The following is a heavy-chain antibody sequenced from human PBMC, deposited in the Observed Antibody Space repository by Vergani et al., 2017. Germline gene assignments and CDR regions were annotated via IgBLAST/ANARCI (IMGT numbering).Heavy chain of an antibody. CDR1: GFTFNNFA. CDR2: ISYDGNNK. CDR3: ARDGWFGEGDLFDY. J-gene: IGHJ4*02. D-gene: IGHD3-10*01. V-gene: IGHV3-30*04. Sequence: QVQLVESGGGVVQFGRSQRLSCAASGFTFNNFAMHWVRQAPGKGLEWVAVISYDGNNKFYGDSVKGRFTISRDNSKNTLYLQLNSLRPEDTAVYYCARDGWFGEGDLFDYWGQGTLVSVSS.